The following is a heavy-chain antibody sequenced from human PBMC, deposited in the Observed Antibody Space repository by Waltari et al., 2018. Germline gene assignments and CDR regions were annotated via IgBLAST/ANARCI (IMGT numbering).Heavy chain of an antibody. D-gene: IGHD6-19*01. CDR1: GFTFSSYG. V-gene: IGHV3-30*02. CDR2: VRYDGSNK. CDR3: ANGAYSSGDFDY. J-gene: IGHJ4*02. Sequence: QVQLVESGGGVVQPGGSLRLACAASGFTFSSYGMHWVRQAPGKGLEWVTFVRYDGSNKYYADSVKGRFTISRDNSKNTLFLQMNSLRAEDTAVYYCANGAYSSGDFDYWGQGTLVTVSS.